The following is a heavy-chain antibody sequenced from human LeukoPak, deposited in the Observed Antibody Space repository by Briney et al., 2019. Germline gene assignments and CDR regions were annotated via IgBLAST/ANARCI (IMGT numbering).Heavy chain of an antibody. V-gene: IGHV1-8*01. CDR1: GYTFTGYD. D-gene: IGHD3-22*01. CDR3: ARVSVYYDSSGYQYYFDY. CDR2: MNPKSGNT. J-gene: IGHJ4*02. Sequence: ASVKVSCKASGYTFTGYDINWVRQATGQGLEWMGWMNPKSGNTGYAQKFQGRVTITRDTSASTAYVELSSLRSEDTAVYYCARVSVYYDSSGYQYYFDYWGQGTLVTVSS.